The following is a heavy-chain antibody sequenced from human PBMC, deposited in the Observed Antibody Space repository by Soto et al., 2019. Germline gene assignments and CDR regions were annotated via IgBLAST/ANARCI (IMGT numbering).Heavy chain of an antibody. CDR2: IKKDGTEK. CDR1: GISTSSYW. V-gene: IGHV3-7*03. CDR3: VTGYHSDY. D-gene: IGHD5-18*01. Sequence: VQLVESGGGVVQPGRSLRLSCAASGISTSSYWMGWVRQAPGRGLEWVASIKKDGTEKYYMDSLKGRFTISRDNALNSLYLQMNSLRAEDTAVYFCVTGYHSDYWGQGTLVTVSS. J-gene: IGHJ4*02.